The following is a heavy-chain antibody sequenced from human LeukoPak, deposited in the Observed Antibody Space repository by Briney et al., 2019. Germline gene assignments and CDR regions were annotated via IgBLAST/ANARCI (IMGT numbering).Heavy chain of an antibody. V-gene: IGHV1-2*02. CDR3: AKDSESSTSWYEYFDS. CDR2: INPNSGGT. J-gene: IGHJ4*02. D-gene: IGHD6-13*01. CDR1: GYTFTGYY. Sequence: GASVKVSCKASGYTFTGYYMHWVRQAPGQGLEWMGWINPNSGGTNYAQKFQGRVTMTRDTSISTAYMELSRLRSDDTAVYYCAKDSESSTSWYEYFDSWGQGTLVTVSA.